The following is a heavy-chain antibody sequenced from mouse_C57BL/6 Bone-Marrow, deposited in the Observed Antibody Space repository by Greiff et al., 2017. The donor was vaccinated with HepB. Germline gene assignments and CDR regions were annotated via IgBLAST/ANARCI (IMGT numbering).Heavy chain of an antibody. D-gene: IGHD1-1*01. Sequence: EVQLVESGGGLVKPGGSLKLSCAASGFTFSDYRMHWVRQAPEKGLEWVAYISSGSSTIYYADTVKGRFTISRDNAKNTLFLQMTSLRSEDTAMYYCALLLRYWGQGTLVTVSA. V-gene: IGHV5-17*01. CDR1: GFTFSDYR. J-gene: IGHJ3*01. CDR3: ALLLRY. CDR2: ISSGSSTI.